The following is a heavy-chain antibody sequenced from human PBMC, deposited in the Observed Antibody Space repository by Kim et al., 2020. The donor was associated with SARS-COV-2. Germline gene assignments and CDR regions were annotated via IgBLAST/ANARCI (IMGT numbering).Heavy chain of an antibody. CDR3: AKDSRYDFWSGYYFDY. CDR2: ISGYGGST. J-gene: IGHJ4*02. V-gene: IGHV3-23*01. D-gene: IGHD3-3*01. CDR1: GFTFSNYA. Sequence: GGSLRLSCAASGFTFSNYAMNWVRQAPGKGLEWVSAISGYGGSTYCADSVKGRFTISRDNPKNTLYLQMNSLRADDPAVYYCAKDSRYDFWSGYYFDYWGQGTLVTVSS.